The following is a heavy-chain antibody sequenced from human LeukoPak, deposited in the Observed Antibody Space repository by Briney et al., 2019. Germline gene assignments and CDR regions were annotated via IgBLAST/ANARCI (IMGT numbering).Heavy chain of an antibody. CDR1: GFTYSDYY. V-gene: IGHV3-11*06. Sequence: PGGSLRLSCAASGFTYSDYYMSWIRQAPGKGLEWVSYISSSGSTNYADSVKGRFTISRDNSKNTLYLQMNSLRAEDTAVYYCASQKGPYNWFDPWGQGTLVTVSS. J-gene: IGHJ5*02. CDR3: ASQKGPYNWFDP. CDR2: ISSSGST.